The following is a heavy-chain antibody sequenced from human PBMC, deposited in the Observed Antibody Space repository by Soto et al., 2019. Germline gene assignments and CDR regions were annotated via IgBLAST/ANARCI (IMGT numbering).Heavy chain of an antibody. CDR3: ARAILHHCSGGSCYWFDP. J-gene: IGHJ5*02. D-gene: IGHD2-15*01. CDR1: GYTFTSYY. Sequence: ASVKVSCKASGYTFTSYYMHWVRQAPGQGLEWMGIINPSGGSTSYAQKFRGRVTMTRDTSTSTVYMELSGLRSEDTAVYYCARAILHHCSGGSCYWFDPWGQGTLVTVSS. V-gene: IGHV1-46*03. CDR2: INPSGGST.